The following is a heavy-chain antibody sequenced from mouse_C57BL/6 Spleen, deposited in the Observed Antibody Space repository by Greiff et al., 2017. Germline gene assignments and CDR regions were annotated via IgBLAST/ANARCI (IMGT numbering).Heavy chain of an antibody. CDR2: ISNKANGSTS. D-gene: IGHD2-4*01. CDR1: GFTFTDYY. Sequence: EVKLMESRGGLVQPGGSLSLSCAASGFTFTDYYMSWVRQPPGKALEWLGFISNKANGSTSEYSASVKGRFTISRDKSQIILYLQMNVLRAEDRATYFCSRDRDYAPFLAYWGQGTLVTVSA. J-gene: IGHJ3*01. CDR3: SRDRDYAPFLAY. V-gene: IGHV7-3*01.